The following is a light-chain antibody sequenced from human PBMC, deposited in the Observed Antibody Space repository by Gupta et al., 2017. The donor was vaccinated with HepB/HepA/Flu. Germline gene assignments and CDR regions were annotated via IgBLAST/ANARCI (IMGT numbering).Light chain of an antibody. CDR3: QQRGNWPT. Sequence: EIVLTQSPATLSLSPGERATLSCRASQSIGNYLAWFQQKPGQAPRLLIYDASTRATGIPARFSGGGSGTDFTLTISSLEPEDVAVYYCQQRGNWPTFGGGTRVEVK. V-gene: IGKV3-11*01. J-gene: IGKJ4*01. CDR2: DAS. CDR1: QSIGNY.